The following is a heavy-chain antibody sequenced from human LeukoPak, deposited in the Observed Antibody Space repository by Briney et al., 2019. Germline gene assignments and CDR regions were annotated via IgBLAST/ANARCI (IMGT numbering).Heavy chain of an antibody. D-gene: IGHD3-10*01. CDR3: ARGGYYYGSGSFDAFDI. CDR2: ISAYNGNT. CDR1: GYTFTSYG. V-gene: IGHV1-18*01. J-gene: IGHJ3*02. Sequence: RASVKVSCKASGYTFTSYGISWVRQAPGQGLEWMGWISAYNGNTNYAQKLQGRITMTTDTSTSTAYMELRSLRSDDTAVYYCARGGYYYGSGSFDAFDIWGQGTMVTVSS.